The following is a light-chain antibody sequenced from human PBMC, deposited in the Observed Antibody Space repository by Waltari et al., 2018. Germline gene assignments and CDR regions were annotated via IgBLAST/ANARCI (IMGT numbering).Light chain of an antibody. CDR1: QSISNF. J-gene: IGKJ4*01. V-gene: IGKV1-39*01. Sequence: DIQMTQSPSSLSASVGDSVTITCRASQSISNFLNWYQQKPGKAPRLLNYTSSTLQGGVPARFNGSGSGTDFTLTISSLLPEDFATYYCQQSYSSLSTFGGGTKVEIK. CDR3: QQSYSSLST. CDR2: TSS.